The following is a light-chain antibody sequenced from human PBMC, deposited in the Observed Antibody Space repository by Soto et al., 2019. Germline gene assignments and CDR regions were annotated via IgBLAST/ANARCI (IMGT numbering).Light chain of an antibody. CDR3: SSYTSTSTLSV. CDR1: TSDVGGFNY. CDR2: EVT. V-gene: IGLV2-14*01. Sequence: QSVLTQPASVSGSPGQSITISCTGTTSDVGGFNYVSWYQHHPGKAPKLIIYEVTSRPSGVSNRFSGSKSGNTASLTISGLQAEDEADYYCSSYTSTSTLSVFGTGTKGTVL. J-gene: IGLJ1*01.